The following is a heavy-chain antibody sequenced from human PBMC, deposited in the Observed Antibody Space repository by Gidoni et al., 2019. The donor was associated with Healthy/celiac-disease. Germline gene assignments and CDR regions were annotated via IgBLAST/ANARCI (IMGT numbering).Heavy chain of an antibody. D-gene: IGHD3-3*01. CDR1: GFTFSDYY. CDR3: ARDPSPEEYYDFWRYFDY. V-gene: IGHV3-11*01. J-gene: IGHJ4*02. CDR2: ISSSGSTI. Sequence: QVQLVESGGGLVKPGGSLRLSCAASGFTFSDYYMSWIRQAPGKGLGCVAYISSSGSTIYYADSVKGRFTISRDNAKNSLYLQMNSLRAEHTAVYYCARDPSPEEYYDFWRYFDYWGQGTLVTVSS.